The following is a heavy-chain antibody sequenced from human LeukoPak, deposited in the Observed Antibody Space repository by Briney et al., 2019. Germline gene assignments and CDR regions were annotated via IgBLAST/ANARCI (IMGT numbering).Heavy chain of an antibody. CDR1: GVTFSSDR. D-gene: IGHD6-13*01. J-gene: IGHJ4*02. CDR2: ISSSSTYI. V-gene: IGHV3-21*01. Sequence: GGSLRLSCAASGVTFSSDRINWVRQAPGKGLEWVSSISSSSTYIYYADSVKGRFTVSRDNAKNSLYLQMNSLRAEDTAVYFCASQYTSSRIFDGWGQGTLVTVSS. CDR3: ASQYTSSRIFDG.